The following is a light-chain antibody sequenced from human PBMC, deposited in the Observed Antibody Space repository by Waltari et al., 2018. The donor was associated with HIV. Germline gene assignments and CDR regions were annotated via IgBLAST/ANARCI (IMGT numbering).Light chain of an antibody. Sequence: QAVVTPEPSLTVSPGGTVTLTCGPSTGAVTSDHYPYWFQQTPGQSPRPLIYDTSNKHSWTPARCSGSLLGGKAALTLSGAQPEDEAEYYCLLSYGGARVFGGGTKLTVL. J-gene: IGLJ2*01. CDR1: TGAVTSDHY. V-gene: IGLV7-46*01. CDR2: DTS. CDR3: LLSYGGARV.